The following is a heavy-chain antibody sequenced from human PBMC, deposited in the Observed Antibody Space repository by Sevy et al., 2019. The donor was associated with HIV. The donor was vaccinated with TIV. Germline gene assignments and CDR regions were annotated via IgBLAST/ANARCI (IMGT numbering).Heavy chain of an antibody. J-gene: IGHJ4*02. V-gene: IGHV3-23*01. CDR2: IRGSGSST. CDR3: AKEAPGYNYDTSGSFDY. D-gene: IGHD3-22*01. Sequence: GGSLRLSCVASGFTFNTYAMSWVRQAPGKGLERVSAIRGSGSSTYYAAAVQGRFTISRDNSKNTLYLQMNILRAEDTAVYYCAKEAPGYNYDTSGSFDYWRQGTLVTVSS. CDR1: GFTFNTYA.